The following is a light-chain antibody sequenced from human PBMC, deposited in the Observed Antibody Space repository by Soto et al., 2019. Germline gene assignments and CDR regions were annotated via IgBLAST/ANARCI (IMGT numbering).Light chain of an antibody. CDR1: SSDVGGYNY. Sequence: QSVLTQPASVSGSPGQSITISCTGTSSDVGGYNYVSWYQQHPGKAPKLVIYEVTKRPSGVSNRFSGSKSGNTASLTISGLQAEDEADYYCQSYDISLSGSGVFGGGTKVTVL. V-gene: IGLV2-14*01. J-gene: IGLJ3*02. CDR2: EVT. CDR3: QSYDISLSGSGV.